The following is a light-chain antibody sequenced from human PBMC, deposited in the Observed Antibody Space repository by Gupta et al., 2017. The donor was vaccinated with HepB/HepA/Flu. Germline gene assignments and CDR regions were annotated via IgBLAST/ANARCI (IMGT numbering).Light chain of an antibody. J-gene: IGKJ1*01. CDR1: QGIRND. V-gene: IGKV1-6*01. CDR2: AAS. Sequence: AIQMTQSPSSLSASVGDKVTITCRASQGIRNDLGWYQQKPGKAPKLLIYAASTLQSGVPSRFSRSGSGTDFTLTISSLQPEDFATYFCRQDDDYPWTFGQGTKVEIK. CDR3: RQDDDYPWT.